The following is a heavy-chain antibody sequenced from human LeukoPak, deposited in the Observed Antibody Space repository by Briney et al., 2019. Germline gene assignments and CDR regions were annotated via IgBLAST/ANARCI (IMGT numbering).Heavy chain of an antibody. Sequence: PGGSLRLSCTASGFTFGDYAMSWVRQAPGKGLEWVGFIRSKAYGGTTEYAASVKGRFTISRDDSKSIAYLQMNSLKTEDTAVYYCTRHGYASGAEGYYYYYYMDVWGKGTTVTISS. CDR2: IRSKAYGGTT. D-gene: IGHD2-2*01. J-gene: IGHJ6*03. CDR1: GFTFGDYA. CDR3: TRHGYASGAEGYYYYYYMDV. V-gene: IGHV3-49*04.